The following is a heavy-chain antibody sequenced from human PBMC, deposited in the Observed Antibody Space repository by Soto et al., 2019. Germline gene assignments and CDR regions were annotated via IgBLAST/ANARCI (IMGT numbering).Heavy chain of an antibody. V-gene: IGHV3-23*01. J-gene: IGHJ3*02. D-gene: IGHD6-13*01. CDR1: GFTFSSSA. CDR2: ISASGSST. Sequence: EVQLLESGGGLVQPGGSLRLSCAASGFTFSSSAMSWVRQAPGKGLEWVSTISASGSSTYYADSVKGRFTISRDISKNTLYLQMNSLRAEDTAVYYCANRNPAAGYGFDIWGQGTMVTVSS. CDR3: ANRNPAAGYGFDI.